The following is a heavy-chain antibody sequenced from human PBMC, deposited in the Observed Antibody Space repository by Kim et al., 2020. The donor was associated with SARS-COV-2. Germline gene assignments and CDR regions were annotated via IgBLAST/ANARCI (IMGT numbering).Heavy chain of an antibody. CDR3: ARVCVPAAIVLDAFDI. CDR2: ISSSSSYI. Sequence: GGSLRLSCAASGFTFSSYSMNWVRQAPGKGLEWVSSISSSSSYIYYADSVKGRFTISRDNAKNSLYLQMNSLRAEDTAVYYCARVCVPAAIVLDAFDIWGQGTMVTVSS. CDR1: GFTFSSYS. D-gene: IGHD2-2*02. J-gene: IGHJ3*02. V-gene: IGHV3-21*04.